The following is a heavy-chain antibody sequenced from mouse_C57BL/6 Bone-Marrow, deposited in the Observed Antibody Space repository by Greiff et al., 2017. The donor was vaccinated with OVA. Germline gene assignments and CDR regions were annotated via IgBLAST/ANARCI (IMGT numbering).Heavy chain of an antibody. CDR3: ARKGLLRDWYFDV. Sequence: VQLQQSGPELVKPGDSVKISCKASGYSFTGYFMNWVMQSPGKSLEWIGRINPYNGDTFYNQKFKGKATLTVDKSSSTAHMELRSLTSEDSAVYYGARKGLLRDWYFDVWGTGTTVTVSS. D-gene: IGHD2-3*01. CDR1: GYSFTGYF. V-gene: IGHV1-20*01. CDR2: INPYNGDT. J-gene: IGHJ1*03.